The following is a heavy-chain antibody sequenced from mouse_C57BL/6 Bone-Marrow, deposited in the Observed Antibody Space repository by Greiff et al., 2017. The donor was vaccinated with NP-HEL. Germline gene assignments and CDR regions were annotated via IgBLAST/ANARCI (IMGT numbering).Heavy chain of an antibody. V-gene: IGHV1-76*01. Sequence: QVQLQQSGAELVRPGASVKLSCKASGYTFTDYYINWVKQRPGQGLEWIARIYPGSGNTYYNEKFKGKATLTAEKSSSTAYMQLSSLTSEDSAVYFCARELLRLGFAYWGQGTLVTVSA. CDR1: GYTFTDYY. J-gene: IGHJ3*01. CDR2: IYPGSGNT. D-gene: IGHD1-1*01. CDR3: ARELLRLGFAY.